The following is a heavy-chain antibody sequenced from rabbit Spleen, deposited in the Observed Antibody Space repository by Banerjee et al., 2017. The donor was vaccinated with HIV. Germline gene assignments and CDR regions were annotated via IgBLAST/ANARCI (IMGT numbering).Heavy chain of an antibody. Sequence: QEQLEESGGGLVQPGGSLKLSCKASGFDFTSYYICWVRQTPGKGLEWSACVNIVTGKAVYATWAKGRFTFSKTSSTTVTLQMTSLTAADTATYFCARDSGSNDYIDVYFNLWGPGTLVTVS. CDR3: ARDSGSNDYIDVYFNL. V-gene: IGHV1S45*01. D-gene: IGHD8-1*01. J-gene: IGHJ4*01. CDR2: VNIVTGKA. CDR1: GFDFTSYY.